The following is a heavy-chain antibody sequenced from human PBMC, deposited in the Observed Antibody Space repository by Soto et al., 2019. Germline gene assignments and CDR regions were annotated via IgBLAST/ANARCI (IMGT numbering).Heavy chain of an antibody. CDR1: GGSFSGYY. Sequence: QVQLQQWGAGLLKPSETLSLTCAVYGGSFSGYYWSWIRQPPGKGLEWIGEINPSGSTNYTPSLKRRGTMSGDKPKNQFSLKLTSVAAADPAVYYCARGRDGGAANWGQGTLVTVSS. CDR3: ARGRDGGAAN. CDR2: INPSGST. J-gene: IGHJ4*02. D-gene: IGHD4-17*01. V-gene: IGHV4-34*01.